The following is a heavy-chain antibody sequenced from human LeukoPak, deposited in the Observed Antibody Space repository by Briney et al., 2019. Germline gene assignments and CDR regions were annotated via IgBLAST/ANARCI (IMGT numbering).Heavy chain of an antibody. D-gene: IGHD7-27*01. CDR2: IIPIFGTA. J-gene: IGHJ4*02. Sequence: ASVKVSCKASGGTFSSYAISWVRQAPGQGLEWMGGIIPIFGTANYAQKFQGRVTITTDESMSTAYMELSSLRSEDTAVYYCARGLGIHPYFDYWGQGTLVTVSS. CDR3: ARGLGIHPYFDY. CDR1: GGTFSSYA. V-gene: IGHV1-69*05.